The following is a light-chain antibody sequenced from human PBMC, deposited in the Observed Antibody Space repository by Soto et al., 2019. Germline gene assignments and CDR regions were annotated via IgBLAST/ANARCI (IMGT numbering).Light chain of an antibody. J-gene: IGLJ1*01. CDR1: SSNLGADYD. V-gene: IGLV1-40*01. Sequence: QSVLTQPPSVSGAPGQRVTISCTGSSSNLGADYDVHWYQQLPGTAPKLLIYGNSNRPSGDPDRFSGSKSDTSASLAITGLQAEGEADYYCQSYDNSLSGPYIFGTGTKV. CDR2: GNS. CDR3: QSYDNSLSGPYI.